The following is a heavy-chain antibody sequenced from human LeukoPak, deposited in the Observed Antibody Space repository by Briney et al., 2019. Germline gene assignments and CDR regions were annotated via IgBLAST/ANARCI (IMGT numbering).Heavy chain of an antibody. V-gene: IGHV1-2*02. J-gene: IGHJ6*03. CDR3: ASHVQRNVGRYYCMDV. D-gene: IGHD2-2*01. Sequence: ASVKVSCTASGYTFTGYYLHWVRQAPGQGLEWMGWISPNSGGTNYAQKFQGRVTMTRDTSISTAYMELSRLRSDDTAVYYCASHVQRNVGRYYCMDVWGKGTTVTVSS. CDR2: ISPNSGGT. CDR1: GYTFTGYY.